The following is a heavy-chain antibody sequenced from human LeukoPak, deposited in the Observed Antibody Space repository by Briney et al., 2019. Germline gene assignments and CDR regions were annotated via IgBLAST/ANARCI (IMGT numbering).Heavy chain of an antibody. Sequence: QPGGSLRLSCAASEFTFSSYVMAWVRQAPGKGLEWVSTITPGGGTYYADSVKGRFTISRDNSKNTLYLQMNSLRAGDTAVYYCAKDYGDYVFFDYWGQGTLVTVSS. J-gene: IGHJ4*02. D-gene: IGHD4-17*01. V-gene: IGHV3-23*01. CDR2: ITPGGGT. CDR1: EFTFSSYV. CDR3: AKDYGDYVFFDY.